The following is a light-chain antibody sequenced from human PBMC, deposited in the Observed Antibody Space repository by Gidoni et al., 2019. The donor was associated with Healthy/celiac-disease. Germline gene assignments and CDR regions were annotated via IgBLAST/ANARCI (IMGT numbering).Light chain of an antibody. Sequence: EIVMTQSPATLSVSPGERATLSCRASQSVSSNLAWYQQKPGQAPRLLIYGASTRATGIPARFSCSGSGTEFTLTISSLQSEDFAVYYCQQYNNWPLTFXXXTKVEIK. J-gene: IGKJ4*01. CDR2: GAS. CDR3: QQYNNWPLT. CDR1: QSVSSN. V-gene: IGKV3-15*01.